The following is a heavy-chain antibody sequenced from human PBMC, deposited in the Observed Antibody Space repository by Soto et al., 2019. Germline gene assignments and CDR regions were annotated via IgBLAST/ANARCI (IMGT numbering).Heavy chain of an antibody. CDR2: INSYNGDT. J-gene: IGHJ5*01. Sequence: ASVKVSCKASGYDFIGHGISWVRQAPGQGLEWMGWINSYNGDTKYAQKYQDRVSLTKERSTRTAYMQLRSLTSDDTAVYYCARDQWSKFPAVVGDRFDSWGQGTLGT. V-gene: IGHV1-18*04. CDR1: GYDFIGHG. CDR3: ARDQWSKFPAVVGDRFDS. D-gene: IGHD3-16*01.